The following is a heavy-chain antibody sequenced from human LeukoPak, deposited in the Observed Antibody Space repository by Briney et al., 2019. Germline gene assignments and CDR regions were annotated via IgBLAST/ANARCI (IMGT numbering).Heavy chain of an antibody. Sequence: GGSLRLSCAASGFTFSSYAMSWVRQAPGKGLEWVSAISGSGGSTYYADSVKGRFTISRDNSKNTLYLQMNSLRAEDTAVYYCANKAFGVVMRYYYMDVWGKGTTVTVSS. CDR3: ANKAFGVVMRYYYMDV. V-gene: IGHV3-23*01. D-gene: IGHD3-3*01. CDR1: GFTFSSYA. CDR2: ISGSGGST. J-gene: IGHJ6*03.